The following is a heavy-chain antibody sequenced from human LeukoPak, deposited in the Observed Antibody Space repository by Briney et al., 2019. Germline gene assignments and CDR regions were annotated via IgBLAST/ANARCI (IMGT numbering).Heavy chain of an antibody. J-gene: IGHJ4*02. CDR3: ARTGWRGYDY. V-gene: IGHV3-48*01. CDR2: ISSSSSTI. D-gene: IGHD2-15*01. CDR1: GFTFSSYS. Sequence: PGGSLRLSCAASGFTFSSYSMNWVRHAPGKGLEWVSYISSSSSTIYYADSVKGRFTISRDNAKNSLYLQMNSLRAEDTALYYCARTGWRGYDYWGQGTLVTVSS.